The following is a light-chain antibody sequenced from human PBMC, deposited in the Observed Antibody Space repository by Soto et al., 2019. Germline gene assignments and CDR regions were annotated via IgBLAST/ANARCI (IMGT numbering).Light chain of an antibody. CDR3: QSYDSSLSVSQV. V-gene: IGLV1-40*01. CDR1: SSNIGAGYD. Sequence: QSVLTRPQSVSVAPGQRVTISCTRSSSNIGAGYDVHWYQQLPVTAPKLLIYGNSNRPSGVPDRFSGSKSGTSASLAITGLQAEDEADYYCQSYDSSLSVSQVFGPGTKVTVL. J-gene: IGLJ1*01. CDR2: GNS.